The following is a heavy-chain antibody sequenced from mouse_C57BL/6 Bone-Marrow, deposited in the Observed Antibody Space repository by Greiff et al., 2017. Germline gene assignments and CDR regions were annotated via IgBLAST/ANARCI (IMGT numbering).Heavy chain of an antibody. D-gene: IGHD1-1*01. CDR1: GFNIKDDY. CDR2: IDPENGDT. CDR3: TSFITTVVAHWYFDV. V-gene: IGHV14-4*01. Sequence: EVQLQQSGAELVRPGASVKLSCTASGFNIKDDYMHWVKQRPEQSLEWIGWIDPENGDTEYASKFQGKATITADTSSNTAYLQLSSLRSEDTAVYYCTSFITTVVAHWYFDVWGTGTTVTVSS. J-gene: IGHJ1*03.